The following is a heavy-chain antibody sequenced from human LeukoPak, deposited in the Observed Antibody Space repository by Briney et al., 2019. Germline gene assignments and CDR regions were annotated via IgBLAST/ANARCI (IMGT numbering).Heavy chain of an antibody. Sequence: PSETLSLTCTVSGGSISSYYRSWIRQPPGKGLEWIGYIYYSGSTNYNPSLKSRVTISVDTSKNQFSLKLSSVTAADTAVYYCARESRYYYDSSGYWDAFDIWGQGTMVTVSS. CDR2: IYYSGST. CDR3: ARESRYYYDSSGYWDAFDI. J-gene: IGHJ3*02. D-gene: IGHD3-22*01. V-gene: IGHV4-59*01. CDR1: GGSISSYY.